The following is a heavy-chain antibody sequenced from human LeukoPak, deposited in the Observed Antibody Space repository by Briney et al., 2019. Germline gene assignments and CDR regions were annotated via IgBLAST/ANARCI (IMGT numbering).Heavy chain of an antibody. CDR3: ARDLWFGEPSYYFDY. D-gene: IGHD3-10*01. J-gene: IGHJ4*02. V-gene: IGHV4-4*07. Sequence: SETLSLTCTVSGGSISSYYWSWIRQPAGKGLEWIGRIYTSGSTNYNPSLKSRVIMSVDTSKNQFSLKLSSVTAADTAVYYCARDLWFGEPSYYFDYWGQGTLVTVSS. CDR2: IYTSGST. CDR1: GGSISSYY.